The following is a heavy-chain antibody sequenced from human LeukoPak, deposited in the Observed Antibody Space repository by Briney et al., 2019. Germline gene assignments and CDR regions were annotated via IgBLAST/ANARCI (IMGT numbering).Heavy chain of an antibody. CDR3: AKDKDDAFDI. Sequence: GGSLRLSCAASGFTFSSYSMNWVRQAPGKGLEWVSYISSSSSTIYYADSVKGRFIISRDNDKNSLYLQMNSLRAEDTAVYYCAKDKDDAFDIWGQGTMVTVSS. J-gene: IGHJ3*02. CDR2: ISSSSSTI. CDR1: GFTFSSYS. V-gene: IGHV3-48*01.